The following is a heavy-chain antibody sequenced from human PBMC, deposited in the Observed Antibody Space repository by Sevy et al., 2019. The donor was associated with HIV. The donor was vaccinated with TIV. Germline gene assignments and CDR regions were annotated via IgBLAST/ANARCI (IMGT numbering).Heavy chain of an antibody. V-gene: IGHV1-2*02. CDR1: GYTFTDYY. Sequence: ASVKVSCKASGYTFTDYYLHWLRQAPGQGLEWVGYINPESGVTNYPRKFRGRVTVTADTSLGTVYMEVRSLRSDDTALYYCARGRVMFDSWGQGTLVTVSS. CDR2: INPESGVT. CDR3: ARGRVMFDS. J-gene: IGHJ4*02.